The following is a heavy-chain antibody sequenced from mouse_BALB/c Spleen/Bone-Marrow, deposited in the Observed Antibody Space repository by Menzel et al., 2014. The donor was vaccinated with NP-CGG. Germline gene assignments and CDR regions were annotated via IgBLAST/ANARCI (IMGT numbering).Heavy chain of an antibody. V-gene: IGHV5-9-4*01. CDR2: ISSGGSYT. CDR1: GFTFSSYA. CDR3: ARPYGNYFDY. J-gene: IGHJ2*01. Sequence: EVKVVESGGGLVKPGGSLKLSCAASGFTFSSYAMSWVRQSPEKRLEWVAEISSGGSYTYYPDTVTGRFTISRDNAKNTLYLEMSSLGSEDTAMYYCARPYGNYFDYWGQGTTLTVSS. D-gene: IGHD2-1*01.